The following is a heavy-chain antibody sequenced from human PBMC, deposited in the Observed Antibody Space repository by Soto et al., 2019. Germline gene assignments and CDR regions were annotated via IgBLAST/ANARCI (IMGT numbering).Heavy chain of an antibody. CDR3: ATQPGGGGY. D-gene: IGHD3-10*01. CDR1: GFTVSNNY. CDR2: IYSGGYT. J-gene: IGHJ4*02. V-gene: IGHV3-53*01. Sequence: EVQLVESGGGLIQPGGSLRLSCAVSGFTVSNNYMSWVRQAPGKGLEGVSVIYSGGYTAHGDSVKGRFTISRDNSKNTLSPQMTTLGAQDAAVFFWATQPGGGGYWGQGTLVTVSS.